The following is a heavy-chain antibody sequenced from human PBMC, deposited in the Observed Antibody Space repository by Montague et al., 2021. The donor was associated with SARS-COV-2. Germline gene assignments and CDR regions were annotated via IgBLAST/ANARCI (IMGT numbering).Heavy chain of an antibody. V-gene: IGHV4-34*01. CDR1: GGSFGDDH. Sequence: SETLSLTCGVYGGSFGDDHWSWIRQPPGKELEWIGDIKQSGSTNYNPSLKSRVTISVDTSKNQFSLKLTSVTAADTAVYFCARGHLSVSMIVVVFTSASYYFDYWGQGAQVTVSS. J-gene: IGHJ4*02. D-gene: IGHD3-22*01. CDR2: IKQSGST. CDR3: ARGHLSVSMIVVVFTSASYYFDY.